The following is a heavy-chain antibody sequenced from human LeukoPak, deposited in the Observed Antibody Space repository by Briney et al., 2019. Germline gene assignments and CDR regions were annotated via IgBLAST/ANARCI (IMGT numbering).Heavy chain of an antibody. V-gene: IGHV3-30*04. J-gene: IGHJ3*02. Sequence: PGGSLRLSCAASGFTFSSYAMHWVRQAPGRGLEWVAVISYDGDNKSYAEPVHGPFPISRDNSKHTLYLEMTSLRAEDTPVYYCAGEGPTYTMIVVVISLENAFDIWGQGTMVTVSS. CDR1: GFTFSSYA. CDR2: ISYDGDNK. CDR3: AGEGPTYTMIVVVISLENAFDI. D-gene: IGHD3-22*01.